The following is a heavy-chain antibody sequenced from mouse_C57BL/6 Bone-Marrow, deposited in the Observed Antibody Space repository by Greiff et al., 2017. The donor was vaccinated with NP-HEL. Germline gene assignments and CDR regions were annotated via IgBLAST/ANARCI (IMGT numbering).Heavy chain of an antibody. J-gene: IGHJ4*01. CDR3: AKGFRRTYYAMDY. CDR2: ISSGSSNI. Sequence: EVMLVESGGGLVKPGGSLKLSCAASGFTFSDYGMHWVRQAPEKGLEWVAYISSGSSNIYYADTVKGRFTISRDKAKHTLFLHMTSLGSEDTSMYYCAKGFRRTYYAMDYWGQGTSVTVSS. V-gene: IGHV5-17*01. CDR1: GFTFSDYG.